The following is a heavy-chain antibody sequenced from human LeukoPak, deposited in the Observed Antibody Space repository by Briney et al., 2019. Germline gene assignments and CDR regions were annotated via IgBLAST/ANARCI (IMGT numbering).Heavy chain of an antibody. D-gene: IGHD3-3*01. J-gene: IGHJ6*02. V-gene: IGHV3-23*01. CDR1: GFTFSSYA. CDR2: ISGSGGST. Sequence: GGSLRLSCAASGFTFSSYAMSWVRQAPGKGLEWVSAISGSGGSTYYADSVKGRFTISRDNSKNTLYLQMDSLRAEDTAVYYCAKAKGPLLEWLLLHYGMDVWGQGTTVTVSS. CDR3: AKAKGPLLEWLLLHYGMDV.